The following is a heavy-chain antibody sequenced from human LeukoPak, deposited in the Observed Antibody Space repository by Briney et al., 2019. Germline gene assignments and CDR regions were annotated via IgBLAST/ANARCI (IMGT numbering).Heavy chain of an antibody. V-gene: IGHV3-74*01. D-gene: IGHD3-10*01. CDR1: GFTFSDYW. Sequence: PGGSLRLSCAASGFTFSDYWIHWVRQAPGKGLVWVSRINTDGSITNYADSVKGRFTISRDNAKNSLYLQMNSLRAEDTAVYNCARGSGLAGGVPFDYWGQGTLVTVSS. CDR2: INTDGSIT. J-gene: IGHJ4*02. CDR3: ARGSGLAGGVPFDY.